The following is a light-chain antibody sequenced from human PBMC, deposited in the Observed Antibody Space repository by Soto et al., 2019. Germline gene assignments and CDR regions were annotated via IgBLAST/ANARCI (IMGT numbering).Light chain of an antibody. Sequence: PGERVTLSCRASRSVITNLAWYQHKPGQAPRLLIYGASTRAADIAARFSGSGSGTEFTLTISSLQSEDFAFYYCQQYNDWPLPTFGGGTKVEIK. CDR1: RSVITN. V-gene: IGKV3-15*01. CDR3: QQYNDWPLPT. J-gene: IGKJ4*01. CDR2: GAS.